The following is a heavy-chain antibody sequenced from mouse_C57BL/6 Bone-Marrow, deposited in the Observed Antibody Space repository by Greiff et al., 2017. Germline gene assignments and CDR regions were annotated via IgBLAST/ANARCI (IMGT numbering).Heavy chain of an antibody. Sequence: EVQGVESGGGLVKPGGSLKLSCAASGFTFSDYGMHWVRQAPEKGLAWVAYISSGSSTIYSADTVKGRFNISRDNAKNTLFLQMTSLMSEDTAMYYCARHYYGSSYWYFDVWGTGTTVTGTS. J-gene: IGHJ1*03. D-gene: IGHD1-1*01. CDR2: ISSGSSTI. CDR1: GFTFSDYG. CDR3: ARHYYGSSYWYFDV. V-gene: IGHV5-17*01.